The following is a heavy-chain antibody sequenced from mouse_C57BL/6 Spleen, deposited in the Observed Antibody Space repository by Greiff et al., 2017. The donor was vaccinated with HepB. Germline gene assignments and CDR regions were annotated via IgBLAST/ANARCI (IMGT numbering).Heavy chain of an antibody. Sequence: QVQLQQSGAELVRPGASVTLSCKASGYTFTDYEMHWVKQTPVHGLEWIGAIDPETGGTAYNQKFKGKAILTADKSSSTAYMELRSLTSEDSAVYYCTRRLANFDYWGQGTTLTVSS. D-gene: IGHD1-2*01. CDR3: TRRLANFDY. CDR1: GYTFTDYE. J-gene: IGHJ2*01. CDR2: IDPETGGT. V-gene: IGHV1-15*01.